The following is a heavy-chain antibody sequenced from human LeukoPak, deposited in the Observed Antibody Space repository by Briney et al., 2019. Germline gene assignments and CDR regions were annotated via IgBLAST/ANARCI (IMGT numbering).Heavy chain of an antibody. Sequence: SETLSLTCTVSGGSISSYYWSWIRQPAGKGLEWIGRIYTSGSTNYNPSLKSRVTMSVDTSKNQFSLKLSSVTAADTAVYYCARGRPSNWYSSGWFIDYWGQGTLVTVSS. D-gene: IGHD6-19*01. CDR1: GGSISSYY. J-gene: IGHJ4*02. CDR3: ARGRPSNWYSSGWFIDY. CDR2: IYTSGST. V-gene: IGHV4-4*07.